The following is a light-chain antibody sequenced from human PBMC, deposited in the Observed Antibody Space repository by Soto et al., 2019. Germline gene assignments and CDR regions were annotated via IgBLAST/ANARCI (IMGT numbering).Light chain of an antibody. CDR1: QSIGSH. CDR3: QQRANWPYMYT. Sequence: ETVLTQSPATLSLSPGETATVSCRASQSIGSHLAWYQQKPGQAPRLLFYETSTRATAIPARFSGGGSGTDITLTLSSLEPEDVAVYYCQQRANWPYMYTFGQGTKLEIK. CDR2: ETS. J-gene: IGKJ2*01. V-gene: IGKV3-11*01.